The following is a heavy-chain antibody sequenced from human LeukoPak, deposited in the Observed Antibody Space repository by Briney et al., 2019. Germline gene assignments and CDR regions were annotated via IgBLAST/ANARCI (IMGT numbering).Heavy chain of an antibody. D-gene: IGHD3-22*01. CDR1: GFAFSTYA. Sequence: PGRSLRLSCAASGFAFSTYAMHWVRQAPGKGLEWLAVISFDGNTKHYADSAKGRFTISRDNSKNTLYLQMNSLRAEDTAVYYCARDIDSSGYYYDYYYGMDVWGQGTTVTVSS. J-gene: IGHJ6*02. CDR2: ISFDGNTK. CDR3: ARDIDSSGYYYDYYYGMDV. V-gene: IGHV3-30-3*01.